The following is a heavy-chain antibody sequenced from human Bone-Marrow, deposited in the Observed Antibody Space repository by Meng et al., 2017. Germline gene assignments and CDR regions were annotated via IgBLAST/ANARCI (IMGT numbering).Heavy chain of an antibody. CDR1: GGTFSSYT. CDR2: IIPILGIA. V-gene: IGHV1-69*02. CDR3: ARAGRGERWLVPPDY. J-gene: IGHJ4*02. D-gene: IGHD6-19*01. Sequence: SVKVSCKASGGTFSSYTISWVRQAPGQGLEWMGRIIPILGIANYAQKFQGRVTITADKSTSTVYLELSSLRSEDTAVYYCARAGRGERWLVPPDYWGQGTLVTVSS.